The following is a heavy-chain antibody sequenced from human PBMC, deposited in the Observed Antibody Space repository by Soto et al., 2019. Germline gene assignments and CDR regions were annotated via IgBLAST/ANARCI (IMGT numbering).Heavy chain of an antibody. CDR2: IYYSGNT. V-gene: IGHV4-39*01. D-gene: IGHD6-19*01. CDR1: GGSISSSNYH. CDR3: ARTLWSSGWSRFDP. Sequence: QLQLQESGPGLVKPSETLSLTCTVSGGSISSSNYHWGWVRQPPGKGLEWIGSIYYSGNTYYNPSLKSRVTISVDTSKNQFSMKLTSVTAADTAVYYCARTLWSSGWSRFDPWGQGNLVIVSS. J-gene: IGHJ5*02.